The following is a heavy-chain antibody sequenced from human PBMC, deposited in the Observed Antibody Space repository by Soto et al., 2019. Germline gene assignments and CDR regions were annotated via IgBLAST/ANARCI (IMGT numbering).Heavy chain of an antibody. Sequence: PGWALRLSCVASGFTFSTDWMSWVRQAPGKGLEWVATIKQDGSEKYYVDSVRGRFTVSRDNAKNSLYLEMSSLRAEDTAVYYCARGDYFDRRFDYWGQGTLVTVSS. J-gene: IGHJ4*02. V-gene: IGHV3-7*03. D-gene: IGHD3-22*01. CDR2: IKQDGSEK. CDR1: GFTFSTDW. CDR3: ARGDYFDRRFDY.